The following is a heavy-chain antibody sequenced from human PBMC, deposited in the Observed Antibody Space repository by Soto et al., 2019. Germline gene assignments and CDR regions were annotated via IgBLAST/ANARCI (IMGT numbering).Heavy chain of an antibody. D-gene: IGHD3-9*01. CDR2: IYPGDSDT. Sequence: GESLKISCKGSGYSFTSYWIGWVRQMPGKGLEWMGIIYPGDSDTRYSPSFQGQVTISADESISTAYLQWSSLKASDTAMYYCARRNYDILTGSGAHFDYWGQGTLVTVSS. V-gene: IGHV5-51*01. J-gene: IGHJ4*02. CDR3: ARRNYDILTGSGAHFDY. CDR1: GYSFTSYW.